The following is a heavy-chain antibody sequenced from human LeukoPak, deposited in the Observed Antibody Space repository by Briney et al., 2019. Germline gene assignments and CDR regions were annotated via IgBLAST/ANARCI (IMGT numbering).Heavy chain of an antibody. CDR3: ARAGAVETSHFDV. J-gene: IGHJ4*02. CDR2: IGAYNGNT. V-gene: IGHV1-18*04. Sequence: ASVKVSCKASGYTFTAYNMQWVRQAPGQGLEWMGWIGAYNGNTNFAQKFQGRVTMTTDTSTRTAYMELRSLRSDDTAVYYCARAGAVETSHFDVWGQGALVIVSS. D-gene: IGHD2-21*01. CDR1: GYTFTAYN.